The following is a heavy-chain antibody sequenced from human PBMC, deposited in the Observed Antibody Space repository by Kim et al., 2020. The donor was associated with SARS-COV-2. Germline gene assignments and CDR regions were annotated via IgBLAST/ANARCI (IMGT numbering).Heavy chain of an antibody. Sequence: GGSLRLSCTISGFTFTNYWMSWVRQAPGKGLEWVANIYKDGGEKNYVDSVRDRFTISRDNARNSVYLQMNSLRAEDTGLYYCARGGKFYYDTSGYPDDFWGQGILVTVSS. V-gene: IGHV3-7*01. CDR1: GFTFTNYW. CDR3: ARGGKFYYDTSGYPDDF. J-gene: IGHJ4*02. CDR2: IYKDGGEK. D-gene: IGHD3-22*01.